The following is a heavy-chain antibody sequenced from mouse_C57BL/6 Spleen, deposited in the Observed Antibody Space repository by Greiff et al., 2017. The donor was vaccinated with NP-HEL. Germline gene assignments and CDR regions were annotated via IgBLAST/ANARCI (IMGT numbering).Heavy chain of an antibody. CDR1: GYTFTDYY. J-gene: IGHJ4*01. CDR2: IYPGSGNT. Sequence: VQLQQSGAELVRPGASVKLSCKASGYTFTDYYINWVKQRPGQGLEWIARIYPGSGNTYYNEKFKGKATLTAEKSSSTAYMQLSSLTSADSAVYLCARISYDGRSPYAMDYWGQGTSVTVSS. D-gene: IGHD1-1*01. V-gene: IGHV1-76*01. CDR3: ARISYDGRSPYAMDY.